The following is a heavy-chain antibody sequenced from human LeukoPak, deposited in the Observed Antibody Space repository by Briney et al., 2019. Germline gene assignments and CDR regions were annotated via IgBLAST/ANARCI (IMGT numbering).Heavy chain of an antibody. V-gene: IGHV3-11*01. CDR3: ARGKRRFDS. CDR2: ISGRSYSM. J-gene: IGHJ4*02. CDR1: GFSFNESY. Sequence: PGGSLRLSCAASGFSFNESYMTWIRQAPGKGLEWVAYISGRSYSMYYADSVKGRFTISRDNARNSLYLHMSSLRVDDTAVYYCARGKRRFDSWGQGTLVTVSS.